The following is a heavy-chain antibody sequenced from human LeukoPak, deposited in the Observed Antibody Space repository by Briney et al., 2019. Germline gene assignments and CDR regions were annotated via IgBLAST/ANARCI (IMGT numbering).Heavy chain of an antibody. CDR1: GGSFSGYY. V-gene: IGHV4-34*01. J-gene: IGHJ4*02. CDR2: INHSGST. CDR3: ARGWWSTMVRGVAGY. D-gene: IGHD3-10*01. Sequence: SETLSLTCAVYGGSFSGYYWSWIRQPPGKGLDGIGEINHSGSTNYNPSLKSRVTISVDTSKNQFSLTLSSVTAADTAVYYCARGWWSTMVRGVAGYWGQGTLVTVSS.